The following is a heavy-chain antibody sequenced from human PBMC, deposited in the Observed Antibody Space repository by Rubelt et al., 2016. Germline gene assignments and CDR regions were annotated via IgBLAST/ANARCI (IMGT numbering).Heavy chain of an antibody. J-gene: IGHJ6*02. CDR2: IYYSGST. V-gene: IGHV4-31*03. CDR3: ARGAPAEARRNYYYYYGMDV. Sequence: QVQLQESGPGLVKPSQTLSLTCTVSGGSISSGGYYWSWIRQHPGKGLEWIGYIYYSGSTYYNPSLKSRVTISVDTSKNQFSLKLSAVTAADTAVYYCARGAPAEARRNYYYYYGMDVWGQGTTVTVSS. CDR1: GGSISSGGYY.